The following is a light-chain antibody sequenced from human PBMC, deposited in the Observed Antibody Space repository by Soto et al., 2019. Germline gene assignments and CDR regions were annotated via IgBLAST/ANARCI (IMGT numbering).Light chain of an antibody. CDR2: DVH. CDR1: STDVDGHDY. V-gene: IGLV2-14*03. CDR3: SSYTASTPFYV. Sequence: QSALTQPASVSGSPGQSITISCTGASTDVDGHDYVSWYQQHPGQAPKLIIFDVHNRPSGVSSRFSGSKSGDTASLTISGFLADDDGDDYCSSYTASTPFYVFGTGTKLTVL. J-gene: IGLJ1*01.